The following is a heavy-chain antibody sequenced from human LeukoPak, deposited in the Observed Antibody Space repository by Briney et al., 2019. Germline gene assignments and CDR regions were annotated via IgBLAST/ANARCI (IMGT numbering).Heavy chain of an antibody. D-gene: IGHD5-12*01. J-gene: IGHJ4*02. CDR3: ARHATTLYYFDY. CDR1: GGSITSYY. Sequence: PSETLSLTCTVSGGSITSYYWSWIRQPPGQGLEWIGYIYYSGSTNYNPSLKSRVSISVDTSKNQFSLELTSVTAADTAVYYCARHATTLYYFDYWGQGTLVTVSS. CDR2: IYYSGST. V-gene: IGHV4-59*08.